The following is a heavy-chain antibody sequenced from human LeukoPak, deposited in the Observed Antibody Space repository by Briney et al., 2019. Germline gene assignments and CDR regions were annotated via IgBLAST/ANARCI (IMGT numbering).Heavy chain of an antibody. Sequence: SETLSLTCTVSGGSISSSSYYWGWIRQPPGKGLEWIGSIYYSGSTYYNPSLKSRVTISVDTSKNQFSLKLSSVTAADTAVYYCARRVVVAASRVLFHAFDIWGQGTMVTVSS. V-gene: IGHV4-39*01. CDR2: IYYSGST. J-gene: IGHJ3*02. D-gene: IGHD2-15*01. CDR3: ARRVVVAASRVLFHAFDI. CDR1: GGSISSSSYY.